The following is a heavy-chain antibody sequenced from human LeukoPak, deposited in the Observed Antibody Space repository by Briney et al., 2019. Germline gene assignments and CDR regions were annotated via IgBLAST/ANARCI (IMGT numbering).Heavy chain of an antibody. V-gene: IGHV1-69*04. D-gene: IGHD2-21*02. J-gene: IGHJ4*02. CDR1: GGTFSSYA. Sequence: SVKVSCTASGGTFSSYAISWVRQAPGQGLEWMGRIIPILGIANYAQKFQGRVTITADKSTSTAYMELSSLRSEDTAVYYCARGVVVTYYFDYWGQGTLVTVSS. CDR3: ARGVVVTYYFDY. CDR2: IIPILGIA.